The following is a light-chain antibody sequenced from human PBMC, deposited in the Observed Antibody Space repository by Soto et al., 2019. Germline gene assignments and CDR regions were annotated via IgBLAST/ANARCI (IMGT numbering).Light chain of an antibody. J-gene: IGKJ1*01. Sequence: AIQLTQSPSSLSASVGDRVTIACRASQGISSSLAWYQQKPGKAPELLIYSASSLQSGVSSRFSGSGFGTDFTLTISSLQPEDFATYYCKQFNNYPWTFGQGTKVDIK. CDR3: KQFNNYPWT. V-gene: IGKV1D-13*01. CDR1: QGISSS. CDR2: SAS.